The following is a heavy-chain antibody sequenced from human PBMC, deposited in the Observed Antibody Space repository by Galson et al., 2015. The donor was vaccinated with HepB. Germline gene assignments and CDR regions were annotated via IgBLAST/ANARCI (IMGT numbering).Heavy chain of an antibody. D-gene: IGHD1-1*01. CDR3: ARGLNWNDDY. CDR1: GYTFTSYD. J-gene: IGHJ4*02. V-gene: IGHV1-8*01. Sequence: SVKVSCKASGYTFTSYDLNWVRQATGQGLEWMGWMNPNSGNAGYTQKFQGRVTMTRNTSISTAYMELSSLRSEDTAVYHCARGLNWNDDYWGQGTLVTVSS. CDR2: MNPNSGNA.